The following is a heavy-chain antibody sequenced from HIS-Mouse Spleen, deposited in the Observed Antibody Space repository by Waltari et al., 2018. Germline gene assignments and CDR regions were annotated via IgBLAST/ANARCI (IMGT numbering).Heavy chain of an antibody. Sequence: QLQLPESGPGLVKPSETLSLTCTVSGCSISSSRYYWGWIRQPPGKGLEWIGSIYYSGSTYYNPSLKSRVTISVDTSKNQFSLKLSSVTAADTAVYYCARDRELYFDYWGQGTLVTVSS. CDR3: ARDRELYFDY. D-gene: IGHD1-26*01. CDR1: GCSISSSRYY. V-gene: IGHV4-39*07. CDR2: IYYSGST. J-gene: IGHJ4*02.